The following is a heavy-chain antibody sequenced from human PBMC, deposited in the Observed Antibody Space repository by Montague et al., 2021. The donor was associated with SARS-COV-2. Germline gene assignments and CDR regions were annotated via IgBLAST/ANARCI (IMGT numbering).Heavy chain of an antibody. CDR1: GFTFSSYW. J-gene: IGHJ6*02. V-gene: IGHV3-7*01. Sequence: SLRLSCAASGFTFSSYWMSWVRQAPGKGLEWVAHIKQDGSEKYYVDSVKGQFTISRDNAKNSLYLQMNTLRAEDTAVYYCARVGLGIWFGELLSPYYYYGMDVWGQGTTVTVSS. D-gene: IGHD3-10*01. CDR2: IKQDGSEK. CDR3: ARVGLGIWFGELLSPYYYYGMDV.